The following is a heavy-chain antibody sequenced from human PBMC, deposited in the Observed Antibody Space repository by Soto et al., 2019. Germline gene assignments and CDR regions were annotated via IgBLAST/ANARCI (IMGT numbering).Heavy chain of an antibody. CDR2: IKQDGSEK. Sequence: GGSLRLSCAASGFTFSSYWLTWVRQAPGKGLEWVANIKQDGSEKYYVDSVKGRFTISRDNAKNSLYLQMNSLRAEDTAVYYCARDLTTVTTSYYYYGMDVWGQGTTVTVSS. J-gene: IGHJ6*02. CDR1: GFTFSSYW. V-gene: IGHV3-7*01. CDR3: ARDLTTVTTSYYYYGMDV. D-gene: IGHD4-4*01.